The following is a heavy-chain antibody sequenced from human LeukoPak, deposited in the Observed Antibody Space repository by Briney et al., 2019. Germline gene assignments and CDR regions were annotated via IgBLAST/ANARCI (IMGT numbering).Heavy chain of an antibody. D-gene: IGHD2-15*01. CDR2: ISSNGGST. CDR1: GFTFSSYA. V-gene: IGHV3-64*01. J-gene: IGHJ4*02. CDR3: AREGGDY. Sequence: GVSLRLSCAASGFTFSSYAMHWVRQAPGKGLEYVSAISSNGGSTYYANSVKGRFTISRDNSKNTLYLQMGSLRAEDMAVYYCAREGGDYWGQGTLVTVSS.